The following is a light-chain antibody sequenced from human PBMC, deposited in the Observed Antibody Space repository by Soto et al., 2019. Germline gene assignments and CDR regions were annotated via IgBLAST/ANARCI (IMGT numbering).Light chain of an antibody. CDR2: GAS. CDR3: QQGFSPVLT. Sequence: DIQMTQSPSSLSVSVGDRVTITCRASQTISASLNWFQQKAGKSPQLLIHGASNLQTGVPSRFSGSGSGTDFILTITDLQTEDSATYFCQQGFSPVLTFGGGTKVDI. V-gene: IGKV1-39*01. J-gene: IGKJ4*01. CDR1: QTISAS.